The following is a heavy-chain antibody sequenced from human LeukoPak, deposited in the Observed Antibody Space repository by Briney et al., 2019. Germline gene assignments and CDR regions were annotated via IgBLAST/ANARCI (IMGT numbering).Heavy chain of an antibody. V-gene: IGHV3-48*04. CDR3: AREDDTIGY. Sequence: GRSLRLSCAASGFTFSSYSMNWVRQAPGKGLEWVSYISSSSSTIYYADSVKGRFTISRDNAKNSLYLQMNSLRAEDTAAYYCAREDDTIGYWGQGTLVTVSS. D-gene: IGHD3-3*01. J-gene: IGHJ4*02. CDR2: ISSSSSTI. CDR1: GFTFSSYS.